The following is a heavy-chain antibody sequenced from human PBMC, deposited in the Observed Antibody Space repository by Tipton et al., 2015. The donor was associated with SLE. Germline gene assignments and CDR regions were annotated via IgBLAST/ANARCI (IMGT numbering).Heavy chain of an antibody. CDR3: AREATWIQFWFYDF. D-gene: IGHD5-18*01. CDR1: GYSISSGYY. CDR2: IQRSGNT. J-gene: IGHJ4*02. V-gene: IGHV4-38-2*02. Sequence: TLSLTCSVSGYSISSGYYWAWIRQSPGRGLEWIASIQRSGNTYYNPSLKSRLTLLVDTSKNQFSLKLSSVTAADTAVYYCAREATWIQFWFYDFWGQGNLVTVSS.